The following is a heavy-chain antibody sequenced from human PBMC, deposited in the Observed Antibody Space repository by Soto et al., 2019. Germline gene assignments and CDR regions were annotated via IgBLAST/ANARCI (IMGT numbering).Heavy chain of an antibody. CDR3: ARELEDYDFWSGGRALRWFDL. D-gene: IGHD3-3*01. CDR2: IIPIFGTA. J-gene: IGHJ2*01. V-gene: IGHV1-69*06. Sequence: SVKVSCKASGGTFSSYAISWVRQAPGQGLEWMGGIIPIFGTANYAQKFQGRVTITADKSTSTAYMELSSLRSEDTAVYYCARELEDYDFWSGGRALRWFDLWGRGTLVTVSS. CDR1: GGTFSSYA.